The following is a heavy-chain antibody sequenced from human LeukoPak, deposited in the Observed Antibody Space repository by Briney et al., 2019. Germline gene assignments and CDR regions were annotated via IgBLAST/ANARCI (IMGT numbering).Heavy chain of an antibody. CDR1: GYTFTSYY. D-gene: IGHD6-25*01. Sequence: GASVKVSCKASGYTFTSYYMHWVRQAPGQGLEWMGIINPSGGSTSYAQKSQGRVTMTRDTSTSTVYMELSSLRSEDTAVYYCARAPVAARRDYYYGMDVWGQGTTVTVSS. CDR2: INPSGGST. CDR3: ARAPVAARRDYYYGMDV. J-gene: IGHJ6*02. V-gene: IGHV1-46*01.